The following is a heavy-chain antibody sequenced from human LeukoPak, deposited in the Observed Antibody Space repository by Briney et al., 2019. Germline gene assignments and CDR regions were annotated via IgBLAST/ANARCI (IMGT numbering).Heavy chain of an antibody. J-gene: IGHJ4*02. CDR2: IYYSGST. D-gene: IGHD3-16*02. CDR1: GGSISSSSYY. CDR3: ARDQTYYDYVWGSYRLFDY. Sequence: SETLSLTCTVSGGSISSSSYYWGWIRQPPGKGLEWIGSIYYSGSTYYNPSLKSRVTISVDTSKNQFSLKLSSVTAADTAVYYCARDQTYYDYVWGSYRLFDYWGQGTLVTVSS. V-gene: IGHV4-39*07.